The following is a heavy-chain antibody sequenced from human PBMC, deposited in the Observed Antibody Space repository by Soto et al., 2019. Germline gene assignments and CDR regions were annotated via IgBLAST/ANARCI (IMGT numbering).Heavy chain of an antibody. J-gene: IGHJ4*02. Sequence: SETLSLTCTVSGGSISSSSCYWGWIRQPPGKGLEWIGSIYYSGSTYYNPSLKSRVTISVDTSKNQFSLKLSSVTAADTAVYYCASGRNFYGDYGGVDYWGQGTLVTVSS. CDR2: IYYSGST. CDR1: GGSISSSSCY. D-gene: IGHD4-17*01. CDR3: ASGRNFYGDYGGVDY. V-gene: IGHV4-39*01.